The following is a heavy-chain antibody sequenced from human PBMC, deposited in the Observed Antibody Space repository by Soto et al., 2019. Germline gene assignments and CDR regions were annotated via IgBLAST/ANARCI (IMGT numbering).Heavy chain of an antibody. Sequence: SETLSLTCAVYGGSFSGYYWRWIRQPPGNGLEWIGYIYYSGSTYYNPSLKSRVTISVDTSKNQFSLKLSSVTAADTAVYYCARDRILRGYYYGMDVCGQGTTVTVSS. CDR3: ARDRILRGYYYGMDV. V-gene: IGHV4-30-4*08. J-gene: IGHJ6*02. CDR2: IYYSGST. CDR1: GGSFSGYY.